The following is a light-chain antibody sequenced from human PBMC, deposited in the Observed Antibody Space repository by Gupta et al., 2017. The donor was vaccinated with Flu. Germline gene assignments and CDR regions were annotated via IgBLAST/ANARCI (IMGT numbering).Light chain of an antibody. CDR3: QQTYSALWT. CDR1: QSISSN. J-gene: IGKJ1*01. CDR2: AAS. Sequence: DIQMTQSPSSLSASVGDRVTITCRASQSISSNLNWYQQKPGKAPKLLIYAASSLQTGVPSRFGGGGSGTDFTLTINSLQPEDFATYYCQQTYSALWTFGQGTKVEIK. V-gene: IGKV1-39*01.